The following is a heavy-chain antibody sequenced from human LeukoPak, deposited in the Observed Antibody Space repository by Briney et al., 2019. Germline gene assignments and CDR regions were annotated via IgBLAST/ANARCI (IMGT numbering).Heavy chain of an antibody. CDR3: ARDSIKGGFDY. Sequence: GGSLRLSCAASGFTVSSNYMSWVRQAPGKGLEWVSVIYSGGGTYYADSVKGRFTISRDNSKNTLYLQMNSLRAEDTAVYYCARDSIKGGFDYWGQGTLVTVSS. CDR1: GFTVSSNY. V-gene: IGHV3-66*01. CDR2: IYSGGGT. J-gene: IGHJ4*02. D-gene: IGHD2/OR15-2a*01.